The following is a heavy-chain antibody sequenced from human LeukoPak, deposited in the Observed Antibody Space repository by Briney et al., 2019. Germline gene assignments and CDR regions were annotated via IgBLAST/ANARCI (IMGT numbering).Heavy chain of an antibody. D-gene: IGHD1-26*01. J-gene: IGHJ4*02. Sequence: GGSLRLSCAASGFTFSTYEMNWVRQAPGKGLEWVSYISSSGTTTFYADSVKGRFTISRDNAKNSLYLQMNSLRVEDTAVYCCTRDEEGASREFDYWGQGALVTVSS. CDR2: ISSSGTTT. V-gene: IGHV3-48*03. CDR1: GFTFSTYE. CDR3: TRDEEGASREFDY.